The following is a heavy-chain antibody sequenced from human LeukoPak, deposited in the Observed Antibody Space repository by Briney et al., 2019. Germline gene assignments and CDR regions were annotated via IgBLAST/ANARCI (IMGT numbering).Heavy chain of an antibody. CDR1: GFTFSSYW. CDR2: IKQDGSEK. Sequence: GGSLRLSCAASGFTFSSYWMSWVRQAPGKGLEWVANIKQDGSEKYYVDSVKSRFTISRDNAKNSLYLQMNSLRAEDTAVYYCARSRCSSTSCLYFQHWGQGTPVTVSS. CDR3: ARSRCSSTSCLYFQH. V-gene: IGHV3-7*03. J-gene: IGHJ1*01. D-gene: IGHD2-2*01.